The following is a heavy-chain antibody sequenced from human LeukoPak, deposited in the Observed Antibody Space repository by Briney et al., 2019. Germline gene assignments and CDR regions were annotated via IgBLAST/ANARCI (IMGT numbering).Heavy chain of an antibody. CDR1: GFTFSSYV. CDR2: ISHDGSNK. V-gene: IGHV3-30-3*01. J-gene: IGHJ4*02. CDR3: GRDIQGGGGVFDY. Sequence: PTGGSLRLSCAASGFTFSSYVMHWVRQAPGKGLEWVAVISHDGSNKYYSDSVKGRFSISRDNSKNTMYLQMNSLRAEDTAMYYCGRDIQGGGGVFDYWGQGTLVTVSS. D-gene: IGHD2-21*01.